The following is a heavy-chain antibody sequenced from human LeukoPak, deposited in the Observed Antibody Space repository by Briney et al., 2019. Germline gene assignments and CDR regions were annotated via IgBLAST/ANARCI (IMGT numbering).Heavy chain of an antibody. Sequence: GGSLRLSCATSGFTFTTFWMHWVRQAPGKGLVWVSRINHDGSSTNYADSVKGRFTISRDNSKNTLYLQMNSLRAEDAAVYFCAKAPVTSCRGAYCYPFDSWGQGTLVTVSS. J-gene: IGHJ4*02. CDR1: GFTFTTFW. V-gene: IGHV3-74*01. D-gene: IGHD2-21*01. CDR2: INHDGSST. CDR3: AKAPVTSCRGAYCYPFDS.